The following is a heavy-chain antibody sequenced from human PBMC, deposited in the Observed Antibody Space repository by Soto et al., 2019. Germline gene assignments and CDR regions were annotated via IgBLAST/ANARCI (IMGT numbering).Heavy chain of an antibody. V-gene: IGHV3-66*01. CDR3: AGCPTRGY. J-gene: IGHJ4*02. D-gene: IGHD3-10*01. CDR1: GFTVSNNY. Sequence: VQLVESGGDLVQPGGSLRLSCAASGFTVSNNYMSWVRQAPGKGLEWVSLIYSSGGTNYADSVKGRFTISRDNSRNTLYLQMNGLRVEDTAVYYCAGCPTRGYWGQGTLVTVSP. CDR2: IYSSGGT.